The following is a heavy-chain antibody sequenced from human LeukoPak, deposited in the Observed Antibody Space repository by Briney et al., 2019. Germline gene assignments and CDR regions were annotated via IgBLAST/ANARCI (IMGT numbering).Heavy chain of an antibody. CDR1: GFTLSSYA. V-gene: IGHV3-23*01. CDR2: ISDTGNT. Sequence: GGSLRLSCAASGFTLSSYAMSWVRQAPGKGLEWVSAISDTGNTYHADSVKGRFTISRDSSKNTLFLQMNRLRPEDAAVYYCAKAPVTTCRGAYCYPFDYWGRGTLVTVSS. D-gene: IGHD2-21*01. CDR3: AKAPVTTCRGAYCYPFDY. J-gene: IGHJ4*02.